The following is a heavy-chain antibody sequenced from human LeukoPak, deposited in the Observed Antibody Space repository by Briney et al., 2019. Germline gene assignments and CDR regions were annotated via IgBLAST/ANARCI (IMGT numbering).Heavy chain of an antibody. CDR3: ARAFDY. Sequence: GGSLRLSCAASGFTFSSYAMHWVRQAPGKGLEYVSAISSNGGSTYYANSVKGRFTISGDNSKNTLYLQMGSLRAEDMAVYYCARAFDYWGQGTLVTVSS. CDR2: ISSNGGST. J-gene: IGHJ4*02. CDR1: GFTFSSYA. V-gene: IGHV3-64*01.